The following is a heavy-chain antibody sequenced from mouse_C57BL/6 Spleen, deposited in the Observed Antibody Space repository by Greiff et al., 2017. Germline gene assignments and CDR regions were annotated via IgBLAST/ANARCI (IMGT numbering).Heavy chain of an antibody. CDR1: GYTFTSYW. CDR2: IDPSDSYT. CDR3: ARSKGGSDWYFDV. V-gene: IGHV1-59*01. J-gene: IGHJ1*03. Sequence: VQLQQPGAELVRPGTSVKLSCKASGYTFTSYWMHWVKQRPGQGLEWIGVIDPSDSYTNYNQKFKGKATLTVDTSSSTAYMQLSSLTSEDSAVYYCARSKGGSDWYFDVWGTGTTVTVSS. D-gene: IGHD1-1*01.